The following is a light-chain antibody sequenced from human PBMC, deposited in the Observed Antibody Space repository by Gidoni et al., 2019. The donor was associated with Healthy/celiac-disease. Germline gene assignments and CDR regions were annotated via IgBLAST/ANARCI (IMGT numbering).Light chain of an antibody. Sequence: EIVMTQSPATLSVSPGERATLSCRASQSVSSNLAWYQQKPGQAPRLLSDGASTRATGIPARFSGSGSGTEFTLTISSLQSEDFAVYYCQQYNNWPTFGQGTKVEIK. CDR3: QQYNNWPT. J-gene: IGKJ1*01. CDR2: GAS. CDR1: QSVSSN. V-gene: IGKV3-15*01.